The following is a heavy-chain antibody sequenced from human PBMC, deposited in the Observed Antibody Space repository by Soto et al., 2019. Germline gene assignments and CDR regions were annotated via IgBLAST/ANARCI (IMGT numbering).Heavy chain of an antibody. J-gene: IGHJ4*02. CDR3: ARDNGYRSSSGVDY. Sequence: GSLRLSCAASGFTFSSYSMNWVRQAPGKGLGWVSSISSSSSYIYYADSVKGRFTISRDNAKNSLYLQMNSLRAEDTAVYSCARDNGYRSSSGVDYWGQGTLVTVSS. CDR1: GFTFSSYS. D-gene: IGHD6-6*01. V-gene: IGHV3-21*01. CDR2: ISSSSSYI.